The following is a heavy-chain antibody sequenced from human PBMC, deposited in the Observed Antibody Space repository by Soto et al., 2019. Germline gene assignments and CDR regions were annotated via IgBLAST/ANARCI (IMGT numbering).Heavy chain of an antibody. CDR2: ISSSSSYI. D-gene: IGHD6-13*01. CDR3: ARDISSCAKWLDP. Sequence: EVQLVESGGGLVKPGGSLRLSCAASGFTFSSYSMNWVRQAPGKGLEWVSSISSSSSYIYYADSVKGRFTISRDNAKNSLYLQMNSLRAEDTAVYYCARDISSCAKWLDPWGQGTLVTVSS. CDR1: GFTFSSYS. V-gene: IGHV3-21*01. J-gene: IGHJ5*02.